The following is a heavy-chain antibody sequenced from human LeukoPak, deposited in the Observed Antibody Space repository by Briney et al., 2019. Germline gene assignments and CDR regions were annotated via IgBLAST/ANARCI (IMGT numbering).Heavy chain of an antibody. CDR1: GFTFSNYW. CDR2: INLDGSQK. Sequence: AGGSLRLSCAASGFTFSNYWMAWVRQAPVKGPEWVANINLDGSQKYYVDSVKGRFTISRDNAENSLYLQMNSLRAEDTALYYCARKRPNYFDYWGQGTLVTVSS. CDR3: ARKRPNYFDY. J-gene: IGHJ4*02. V-gene: IGHV3-7*01.